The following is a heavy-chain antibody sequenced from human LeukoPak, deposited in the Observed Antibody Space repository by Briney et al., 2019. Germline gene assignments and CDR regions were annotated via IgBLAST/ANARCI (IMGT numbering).Heavy chain of an antibody. J-gene: IGHJ3*02. CDR3: ARDVADIVVVVALAGGAFDI. V-gene: IGHV4-38-2*02. Sequence: SETLSLTCTVSGYSISSGYYWGWIRQPPGKGLEWIGSIYHSGSTYSNPSLKSRVTISVDTSKNQFSLKLSSVTAADTAVYYCARDVADIVVVVALAGGAFDIWGQGTMVTVSS. CDR1: GYSISSGYY. CDR2: IYHSGST. D-gene: IGHD2-15*01.